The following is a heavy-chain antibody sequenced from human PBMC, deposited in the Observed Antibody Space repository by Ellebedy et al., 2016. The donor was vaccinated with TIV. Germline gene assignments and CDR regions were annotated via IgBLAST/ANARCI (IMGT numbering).Heavy chain of an antibody. J-gene: IGHJ2*01. CDR3: ARAGSGGWEAYFDL. CDR1: GFSFSSQW. Sequence: PGGSLRLSCAASGFSFSSQWMSRVRQAPGKGLEWVAEITPDGSKKYYLDSVKGRFTVSRDNPTNSLYLQMNSLRAEDTAVYYCARAGSGGWEAYFDLWGRGTLVTVSS. CDR2: ITPDGSKK. D-gene: IGHD6-19*01. V-gene: IGHV3-7*01.